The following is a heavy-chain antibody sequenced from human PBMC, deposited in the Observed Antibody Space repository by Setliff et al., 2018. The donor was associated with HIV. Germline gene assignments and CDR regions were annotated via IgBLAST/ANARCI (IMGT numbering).Heavy chain of an antibody. Sequence: GGSLSLSCAASGFTFSTYAMAWVRQVTGKAPEWVSSISGSGGSTYYADSVRGRLTISRDNSRDTLYLEMSSLRGEDTAIYYCAKGDPWEQHRDAFYIWGHGAMVTISS. CDR3: AKGDPWEQHRDAFYI. J-gene: IGHJ3*02. V-gene: IGHV3-23*01. D-gene: IGHD1-26*01. CDR1: GFTFSTYA. CDR2: ISGSGGST.